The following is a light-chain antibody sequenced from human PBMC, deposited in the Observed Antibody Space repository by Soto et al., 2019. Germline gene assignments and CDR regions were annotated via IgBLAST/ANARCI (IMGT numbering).Light chain of an antibody. V-gene: IGKV3-11*01. CDR2: DAS. CDR3: QQRNNWPRIT. CDR1: QTVGTY. Sequence: EIVLTQFPATLSLFPGETATLSCRASQTVGTYLAWYQQKPGQAPRLLISDASNRATGVPTRFSGSGSGTDFTHTISSLEPEDLAVYFCQQRNNWPRITFGQGTRLEIK. J-gene: IGKJ5*01.